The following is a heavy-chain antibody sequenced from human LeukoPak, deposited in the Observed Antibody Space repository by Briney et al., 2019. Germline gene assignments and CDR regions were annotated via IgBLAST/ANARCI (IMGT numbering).Heavy chain of an antibody. CDR1: GYTFTSYG. CDR3: ARDSVYDSSGYYYPYNWFDP. V-gene: IGHV1-18*01. CDR2: ISAYNGNT. D-gene: IGHD3-22*01. J-gene: IGHJ5*02. Sequence: ASVKVSCKASGYTFTSYGISWVRQAPGQGLEWMGWISAYNGNTNYAQKFQGRVTMTRDTSISTAYMELSRLRSDDTAVYYCARDSVYDSSGYYYPYNWFDPWGQGTLVTVSS.